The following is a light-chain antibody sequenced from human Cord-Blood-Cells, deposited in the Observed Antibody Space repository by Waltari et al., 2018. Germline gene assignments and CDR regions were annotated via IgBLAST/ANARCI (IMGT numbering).Light chain of an antibody. V-gene: IGLV2-23*01. CDR3: CSYAGSVV. CDR1: SSHVGSYHL. J-gene: IGLJ2*01. CDR2: EGS. Sequence: QSALTQPASVSGSPAQSITIPCTGTSSHVGSYHLVSWYQQHPGKAPKLMIYEGSKRRSGVSNRFSGSKSGNTASLTIYGLQAEDEADYYCCSYAGSVVFGGGTKLTVL.